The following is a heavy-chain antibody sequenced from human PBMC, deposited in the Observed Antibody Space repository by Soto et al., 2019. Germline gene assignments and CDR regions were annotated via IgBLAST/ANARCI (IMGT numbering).Heavy chain of an antibody. CDR1: GFTFSSYG. J-gene: IGHJ3*02. CDR2: ISDDGSNK. Sequence: QVQLVESGGGVVQPGRSLRLSCAASGFTFSSYGMHCVRQAPGKGLEWVAVISDDGSNKYYADSVKGRFTISRDNSKNTLYLQMNSLRAEDTAVYYCAKIGYSYGDAFDIWGQGTMVTVSS. V-gene: IGHV3-30*18. D-gene: IGHD5-18*01. CDR3: AKIGYSYGDAFDI.